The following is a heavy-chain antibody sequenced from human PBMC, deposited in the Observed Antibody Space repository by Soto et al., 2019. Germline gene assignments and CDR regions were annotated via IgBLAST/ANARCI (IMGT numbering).Heavy chain of an antibody. CDR2: IIPIFGTA. CDR3: AAALRAYSYGPKGGGAFDF. J-gene: IGHJ3*01. Sequence: QVQPVQSGAEVKKPGSSVKVSCKASGGTFSSYAISWVRQAPGQGLEWMGGIIPIFGTANYAQKFQGRVTETADESTSTAYMQTSSPRSEDKAVYYCAAALRAYSYGPKGGGAFDFWGQGTMVTVSS. D-gene: IGHD5-18*01. V-gene: IGHV1-69*12. CDR1: GGTFSSYA.